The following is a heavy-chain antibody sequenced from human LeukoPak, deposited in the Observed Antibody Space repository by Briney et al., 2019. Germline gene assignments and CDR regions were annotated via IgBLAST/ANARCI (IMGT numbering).Heavy chain of an antibody. CDR2: IIPILGIA. CDR1: GGTFSSYA. J-gene: IGHJ3*02. Sequence: SVKVSCKASGGTFSSYAISWVRQAPGQGLEWMGRIIPILGIANYAQKFQGRVTITADKSTSTAYMELSSLRSEDTAVYYCARARTSIRFTDSFDIWSQGTLVTVSS. V-gene: IGHV1-69*04. CDR3: ARARTSIRFTDSFDI. D-gene: IGHD2-21*01.